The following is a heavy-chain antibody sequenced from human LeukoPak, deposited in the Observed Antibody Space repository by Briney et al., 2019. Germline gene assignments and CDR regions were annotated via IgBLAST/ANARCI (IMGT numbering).Heavy chain of an antibody. D-gene: IGHD3-10*01. J-gene: IGHJ4*02. CDR1: GFSFGSYG. CDR2: VSYDGSNK. CDR3: AREMGSVYFDY. Sequence: GGSLRLSCAASGFSFGSYGIHWVSHTPGKGLEWVAVVSYDGSNKDYSDSVKGRFTISRDNSKNTVNLQMNSLRVEDTAVYYCAREMGSVYFDYWGQGTLVTVSS. V-gene: IGHV3-33*01.